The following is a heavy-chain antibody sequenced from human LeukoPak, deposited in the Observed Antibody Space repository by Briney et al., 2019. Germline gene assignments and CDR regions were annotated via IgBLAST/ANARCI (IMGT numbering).Heavy chain of an antibody. D-gene: IGHD6-6*01. CDR1: GYTFTSYY. Sequence: ASVKVPCKASGYTFTSYYMHWVRQAPGQGLEWMGIINPSGGSTSYAQQFQGRVTMTRDTSTSTVYMELSSLRSEDTAVYYCASYSSSSLRYYYMDVWGKGTTVTVSS. CDR2: INPSGGST. CDR3: ASYSSSSLRYYYMDV. J-gene: IGHJ6*03. V-gene: IGHV1-46*01.